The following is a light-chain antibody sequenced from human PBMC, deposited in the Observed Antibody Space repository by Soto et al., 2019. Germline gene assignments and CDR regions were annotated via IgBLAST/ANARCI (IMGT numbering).Light chain of an antibody. J-gene: IGKJ1*01. Sequence: GDRVTITCRASQSISSYLNWYQQKPGKAPKLLIYAASSLQSGVPPRFSGSGSGTDFTLAISSLQPEDSATYYCLQDINYPWAFGQGTKVDIK. V-gene: IGKV1-6*01. CDR2: AAS. CDR1: QSISSY. CDR3: LQDINYPWA.